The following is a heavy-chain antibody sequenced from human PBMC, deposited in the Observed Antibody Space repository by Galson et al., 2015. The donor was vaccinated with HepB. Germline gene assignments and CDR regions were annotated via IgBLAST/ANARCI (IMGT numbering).Heavy chain of an antibody. V-gene: IGHV3-53*01. CDR3: AKVHWNDVAY. D-gene: IGHD1-1*01. CDR1: GFSVSNSD. CDR2: LNGAGGT. J-gene: IGHJ4*02. Sequence: LRLSCAASGFSVSNSDMSWVRQAPGKGLEWVSALNGAGGTAYADSVKGRFTISRDSSKNTLYLQMNTLRAEDTAIYYCAKVHWNDVAYWGQGTVVTVSS.